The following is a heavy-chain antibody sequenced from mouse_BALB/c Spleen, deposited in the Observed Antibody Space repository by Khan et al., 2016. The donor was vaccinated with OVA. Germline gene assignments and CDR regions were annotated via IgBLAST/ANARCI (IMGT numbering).Heavy chain of an antibody. CDR2: INPTSGYT. Sequence: VQLKESGAELAKPGASVKMSCKASGYTFTTYWMHWVKQRPGQGLEWIGYINPTSGYTDYNEKFKDRAILSADKSSSTAYMQLSSLTSEDSAVYYCTRDRIDYWGQGTTLTVSS. CDR1: GYTFTTYW. V-gene: IGHV1-7*01. J-gene: IGHJ2*01. CDR3: TRDRIDY.